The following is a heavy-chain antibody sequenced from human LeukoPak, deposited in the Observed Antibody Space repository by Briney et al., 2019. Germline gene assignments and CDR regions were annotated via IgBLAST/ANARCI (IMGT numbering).Heavy chain of an antibody. V-gene: IGHV3-9*01. J-gene: IGHJ3*01. Sequence: PGGSLRLSCAASGFTFDDYAMHWVRQAPGKGLEWVSGISWNSGSIGYADSVKGRFTISRDNSKNTLYLQMFGLRPEDTAVYFCAKDLILWGQGTVVTVSS. CDR2: ISWNSGSI. CDR1: GFTFDDYA. CDR3: AKDLIL.